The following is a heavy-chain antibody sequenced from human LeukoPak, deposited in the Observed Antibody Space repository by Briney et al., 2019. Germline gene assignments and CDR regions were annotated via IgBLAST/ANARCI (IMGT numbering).Heavy chain of an antibody. D-gene: IGHD2-8*01. V-gene: IGHV3-74*03. CDR3: TRSGFSNGYDY. CDR2: ITPDGTDT. J-gene: IGHJ4*02. Sequence: GGSLRLSCVASGFSFSVHWMHWARQAPGNGLVAVSRITPDGTDTAYADSVKGRFTISRDNAKNTLYLEMNSLTAEDTALYYCTRSGFSNGYDYWGQGTLVTVSS. CDR1: GFSFSVHW.